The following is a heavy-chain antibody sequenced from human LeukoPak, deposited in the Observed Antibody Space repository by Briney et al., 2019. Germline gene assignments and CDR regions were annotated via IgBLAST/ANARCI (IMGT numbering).Heavy chain of an antibody. V-gene: IGHV6-1*01. CDR1: GDSVSSHSAA. CDR3: GRDIQAGGKERYYFES. Sequence: SQTLSLTCAVSGDSVSSHSAAWNWIRQSPSRGLEWLGRTYYRSQWYTDYAVSVKSRITINPDTSKNQFSLHLNSVTPEDTAVYFCGRDIQAGGKERYYFESWGQGTLVTVSS. J-gene: IGHJ4*02. CDR2: TYYRSQWYT. D-gene: IGHD1-1*01.